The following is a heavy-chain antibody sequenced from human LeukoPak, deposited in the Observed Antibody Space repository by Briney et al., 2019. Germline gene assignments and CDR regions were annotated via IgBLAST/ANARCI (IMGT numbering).Heavy chain of an antibody. CDR3: AREDQPRGTFDY. D-gene: IGHD2-15*01. CDR1: GFTISNYW. CDR2: IKQDGSEK. J-gene: IGHJ4*02. Sequence: PGGSLRLSCAASGFTISNYWMAWVRQAPGKGLEGVANIKQDGSEKYYVDSVKGRFTISRDNAKNSLYLQMNSLRAEDTALYYCAREDQPRGTFDYWGQGILVTVSS. V-gene: IGHV3-7*05.